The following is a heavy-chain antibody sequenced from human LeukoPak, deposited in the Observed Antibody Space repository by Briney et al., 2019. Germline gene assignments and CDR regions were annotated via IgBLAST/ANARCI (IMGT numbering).Heavy chain of an antibody. Sequence: PSQTLSLTCTVSGGSISSGSYYWNWIRQPAGKGLEWIGRIYISGTTNYNPSLKSRVTIPIDTSKNQFSLNLTSVTAADTAVYYCARLKYIWGTPDSWGQGTLVTVSS. CDR1: GGSISSGSYY. V-gene: IGHV4-61*02. D-gene: IGHD3-16*01. CDR2: IYISGTT. CDR3: ARLKYIWGTPDS. J-gene: IGHJ5*01.